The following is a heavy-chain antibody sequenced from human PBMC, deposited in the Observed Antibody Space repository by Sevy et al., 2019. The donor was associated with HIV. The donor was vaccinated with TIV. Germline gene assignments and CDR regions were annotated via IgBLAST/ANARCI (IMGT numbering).Heavy chain of an antibody. D-gene: IGHD3-22*01. CDR1: GFTFSSYS. CDR3: AGGYYYDSRGHALFDI. Sequence: GGSLRLSCAASGFTFSSYSMNWVRQAPGKGLEWVSSISSSSSYIYYADSVKGRFTISRDNAKNSVYLQMNSLRAEDTAGYYCAGGYYYDSRGHALFDIWGQGTMVTVSS. V-gene: IGHV3-21*01. CDR2: ISSSSSYI. J-gene: IGHJ3*02.